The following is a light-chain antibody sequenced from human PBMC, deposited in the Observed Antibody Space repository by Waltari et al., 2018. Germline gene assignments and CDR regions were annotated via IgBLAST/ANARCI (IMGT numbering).Light chain of an antibody. J-gene: IGKJ5*01. CDR1: QDVAGY. CDR2: GTS. V-gene: IGKV1-9*01. Sequence: DIQLTQSPSFLSAFVGDRVTITCRASQDVAGYLAWYQQKPGKAPRLLIYGTSTLHRGVPSRFSGSGSGTEFTLTVSSLQPEEFATYYWQQRNIYPVTFSQGTRLEIK. CDR3: QQRNIYPVT.